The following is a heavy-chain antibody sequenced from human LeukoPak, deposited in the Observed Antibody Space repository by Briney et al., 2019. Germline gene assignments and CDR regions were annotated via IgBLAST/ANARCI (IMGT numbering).Heavy chain of an antibody. CDR3: AREAGDNAYDF. V-gene: IGHV1-2*02. CDR1: RYTFTAFY. J-gene: IGHJ3*01. Sequence: ASVKVSCKASRYTFTAFYFHWVRQAPGQGLECMGWINPNNGDTRYAQNFQGRVTMTRDTSITTVYLELSSLRSDDTAIYYCAREAGDNAYDFWGPGTMVTVSS. D-gene: IGHD1-14*01. CDR2: INPNNGDT.